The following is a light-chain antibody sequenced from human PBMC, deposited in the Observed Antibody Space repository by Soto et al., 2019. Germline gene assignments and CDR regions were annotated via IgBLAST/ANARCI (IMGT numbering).Light chain of an antibody. CDR3: HQYNSWPLT. CDR1: QSVSNN. CDR2: GSS. V-gene: IGKV3-15*01. J-gene: IGKJ4*01. Sequence: EIVMTQSPATLSVSTGERATLSCRASQSVSNNLAWFQQKPGQAPRLLIYGSSTRATGIPARFSGRGSGTEFTLTISSLQSEDFEVYYCHQYNSWPLTFGGGTKVDIK.